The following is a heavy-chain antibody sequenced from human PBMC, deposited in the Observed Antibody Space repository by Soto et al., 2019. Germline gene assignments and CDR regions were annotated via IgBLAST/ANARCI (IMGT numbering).Heavy chain of an antibody. J-gene: IGHJ5*02. CDR1: GGSISPHY. V-gene: IGHV4-59*11. CDR3: ARWAWSSGFLDYFAP. Sequence: SETLSLTCTVSGGSISPHYWSWIRQPPGKGLEWIGYIYYSGTTNYNPSLRSRVTMSVDTSKNRFSLNLSSVTAADTAVYYCARWAWSSGFLDYFAPGGQGTLVTVSS. D-gene: IGHD3-9*01. CDR2: IYYSGTT.